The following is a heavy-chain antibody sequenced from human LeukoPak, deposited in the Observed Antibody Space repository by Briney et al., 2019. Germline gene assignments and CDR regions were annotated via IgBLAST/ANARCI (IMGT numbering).Heavy chain of an antibody. D-gene: IGHD1-7*01. V-gene: IGHV4-34*01. CDR3: ARGNNWNYKVDY. J-gene: IGHJ4*02. CDR2: INHSGST. CDR1: GGSFSGYY. Sequence: SETLSLTCAVYGGSFSGYYWSWIRQPPGKGLEWIGEINHSGSTNYNPSLKSRVTISVDTSKNQFSLKLSSVTAADTAVYYCARGNNWNYKVDYWGQGTLVTVSS.